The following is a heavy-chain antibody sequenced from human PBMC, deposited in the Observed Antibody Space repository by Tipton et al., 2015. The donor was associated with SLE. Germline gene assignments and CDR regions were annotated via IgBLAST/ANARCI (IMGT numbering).Heavy chain of an antibody. CDR1: GDSVSSNSAA. CDR3: ARSIVEIPAFDS. D-gene: IGHD2-2*01. Sequence: GLVKPSQTLSLTCAISGDSVSSNSAAWNWIRQSPSRGLEWLGRTYYRSKWFNEYAVSVKTRITINPDTSKNQFSLQLNSVTPEDTAVYYCARSIVEIPAFDSWGQGTLVTVSS. V-gene: IGHV6-1*01. J-gene: IGHJ4*02. CDR2: TYYRSKWFN.